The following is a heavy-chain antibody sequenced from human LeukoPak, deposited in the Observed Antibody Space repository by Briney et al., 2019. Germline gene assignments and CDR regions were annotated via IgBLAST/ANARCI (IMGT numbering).Heavy chain of an antibody. CDR3: AKGAHIYGDYGAFDI. J-gene: IGHJ3*02. D-gene: IGHD4-17*01. CDR2: IWYDGSKK. V-gene: IGHV3-33*06. Sequence: PGRSLRLSCAASGFTFSNYGMHWVRQAPGKGLEWVAVIWYDGSKKDYPDSVKGRFTISRDSSKNTLYLQMNSLRAEDTAVYYCAKGAHIYGDYGAFDIWGQGTMVTVSS. CDR1: GFTFSNYG.